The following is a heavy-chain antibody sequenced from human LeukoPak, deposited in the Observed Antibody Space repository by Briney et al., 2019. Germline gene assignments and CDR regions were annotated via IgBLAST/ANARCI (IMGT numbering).Heavy chain of an antibody. J-gene: IGHJ3*02. CDR3: AALDYYGSGRSYDAFDI. CDR1: GGTFSSYA. CDR2: IIPIFGTA. D-gene: IGHD3-10*01. Sequence: SVKVSCKASGGTFSSYAISWVRQAPGHGLEWMGGIIPIFGTANYAQKFQGRVTITVDKSTSTAYMELSSLRSEDTAVYYCAALDYYGSGRSYDAFDIWGQGTMVTVSS. V-gene: IGHV1-69*06.